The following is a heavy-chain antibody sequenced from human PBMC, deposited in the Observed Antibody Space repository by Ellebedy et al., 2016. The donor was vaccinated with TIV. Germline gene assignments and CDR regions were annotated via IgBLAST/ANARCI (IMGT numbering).Heavy chain of an antibody. V-gene: IGHV1-18*01. CDR3: ASCNLPNDVACFES. CDR1: GYSFINSG. Sequence: AALVKVSCKASGYSFINSGFTWVRQAPGQGLEWLGWISAYTSDTIYAQKLQGRGIMTTDTSTSTAYMELTSLRSDDTAVYYCASCNLPNDVACFESWGQGTLVTVSS. CDR2: ISAYTSDT. J-gene: IGHJ4*02. D-gene: IGHD1-1*01.